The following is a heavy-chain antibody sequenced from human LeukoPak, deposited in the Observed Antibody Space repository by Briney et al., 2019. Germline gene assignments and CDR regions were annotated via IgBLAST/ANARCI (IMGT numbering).Heavy chain of an antibody. Sequence: GASVRVSCKASGYTFNNYGISWVRQAPGQGLEWMGWVSSYNGDTNYAQKFQGRVTMSTDTSTSTAYMELRSLRSDDTAVYYCARDPYYDSSGYYSYWGQGTLVTVSS. V-gene: IGHV1-18*01. CDR3: ARDPYYDSSGYYSY. CDR1: GYTFNNYG. J-gene: IGHJ4*02. CDR2: VSSYNGDT. D-gene: IGHD3-22*01.